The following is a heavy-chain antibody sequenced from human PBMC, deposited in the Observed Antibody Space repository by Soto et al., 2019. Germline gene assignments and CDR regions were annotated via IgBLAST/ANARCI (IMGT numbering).Heavy chain of an antibody. V-gene: IGHV1-69*13. J-gene: IGHJ5*02. D-gene: IGHD2-21*01. CDR2: IIPVLASI. CDR1: TDTFPNYA. CDR3: AGNGANSLKTGLAP. Sequence: SVKVSCKASTDTFPNYAITWMRQAPGQGLEWVGGIIPVLASITYAQKFQGRVSITADESTSTAYMELSSLTSDDTAVYYCAGNGANSLKTGLAPWGKGTLVTVSS.